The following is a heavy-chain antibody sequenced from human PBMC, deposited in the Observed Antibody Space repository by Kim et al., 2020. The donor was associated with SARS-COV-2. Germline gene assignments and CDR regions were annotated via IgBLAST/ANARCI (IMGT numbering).Heavy chain of an antibody. V-gene: IGHV3-53*01. D-gene: IGHD3-10*01. Sequence: ESVKGRFTASRDNSANTLYLQMSSLGAEDTAVYYCARDLNDYFGSGSSLWGQGTLVTVSS. CDR3: ARDLNDYFGSGSSL. J-gene: IGHJ4*02.